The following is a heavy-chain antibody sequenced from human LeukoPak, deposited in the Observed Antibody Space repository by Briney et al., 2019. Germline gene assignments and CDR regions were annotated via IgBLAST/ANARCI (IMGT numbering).Heavy chain of an antibody. Sequence: GGSLRLSCAASGFTFSSYWMSWVRQAPGKGLEWVANIKQDGSEKYYVDSVKGRFTISRDNAKNSLYLQMNSLRAEDTAVHYCARDTAQHYYDSSGYPLDYWGQGTLVTVSS. CDR3: ARDTAQHYYDSSGYPLDY. CDR2: IKQDGSEK. J-gene: IGHJ4*02. D-gene: IGHD3-22*01. CDR1: GFTFSSYW. V-gene: IGHV3-7*01.